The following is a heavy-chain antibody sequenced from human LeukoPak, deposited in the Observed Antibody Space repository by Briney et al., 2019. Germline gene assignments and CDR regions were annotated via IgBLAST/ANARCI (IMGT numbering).Heavy chain of an antibody. CDR3: ARLFGETSGWYRGFDY. D-gene: IGHD6-19*01. J-gene: IGHJ4*02. CDR2: IYYSGST. V-gene: IGHV4-39*01. CDR1: GGSISSYY. Sequence: SETLSLTCTVSGGSISSYYWSWIRQPPGKGLEWIGSIYYSGSTYYNPSLKSRVTISVDTSKNQFSLKLSSVTAADTAVYYCARLFGETSGWYRGFDYWGQGTLVTVSS.